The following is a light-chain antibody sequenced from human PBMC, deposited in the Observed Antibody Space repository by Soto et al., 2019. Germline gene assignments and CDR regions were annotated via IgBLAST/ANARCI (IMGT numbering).Light chain of an antibody. CDR1: QGVSRK. CDR3: QQYYTWPIT. CDR2: GAS. Sequence: ERVMTQSPATLSVSPGERATFSCRASQGVSRKLAWYQHKPGQAPRLLISGASTGATGIPARFSGSGSGTEFTLTISSLQSEDCAVYYCQQYYTWPITFGGGTKVDIK. J-gene: IGKJ4*01. V-gene: IGKV3-15*01.